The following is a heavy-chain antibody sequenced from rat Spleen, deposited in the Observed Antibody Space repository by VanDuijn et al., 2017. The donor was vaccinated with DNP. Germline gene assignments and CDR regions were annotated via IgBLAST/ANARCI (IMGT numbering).Heavy chain of an antibody. J-gene: IGHJ3*01. V-gene: IGHV5-22*01. CDR1: GFTFSDYY. D-gene: IGHD1-2*01. Sequence: EVQLVESGGGLVQPGRSLKLSCAASGFTFSDYYMAWVRQAPEKGLEWVASISYEGSSTYYPDSVKGRFTISRDDAKNTLYLQMNSLRSEDTATYYCAARYSSSWFAYWGQGTLVTVSS. CDR3: AARYSSSWFAY. CDR2: ISYEGSST.